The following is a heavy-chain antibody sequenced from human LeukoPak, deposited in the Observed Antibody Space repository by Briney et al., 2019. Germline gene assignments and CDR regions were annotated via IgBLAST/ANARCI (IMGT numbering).Heavy chain of an antibody. V-gene: IGHV3-66*03. Sequence: GGSLRLSGAGSGFSVSNYYMSWVRKAPGKGREWVSFISDSGETFYADSVRGRFTISRDNSKNTMYLQMNRLRVEDTAVYFCAGDRAVAQDWVEFDPWGQGTLVTVSS. CDR3: AGDRAVAQDWVEFDP. J-gene: IGHJ5*02. D-gene: IGHD4-23*01. CDR2: ISDSGET. CDR1: GFSVSNYY.